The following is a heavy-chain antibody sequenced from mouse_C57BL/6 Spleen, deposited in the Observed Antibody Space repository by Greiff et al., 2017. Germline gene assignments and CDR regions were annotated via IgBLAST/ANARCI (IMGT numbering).Heavy chain of an antibody. CDR3: ARAGSNYGFAY. V-gene: IGHV1-69*01. CDR2: IDPSDSYT. Sequence: QVQLKQPGAELVMPGASVKLSCKASGYTFTSYWMHWVKQRPGQGLEWIGEIDPSDSYTNYNQKFKGKSTLTVDKSSSTAYMQLSSLTSEDSAVYYCARAGSNYGFAYWGQGTLVTVSA. J-gene: IGHJ3*01. D-gene: IGHD2-5*01. CDR1: GYTFTSYW.